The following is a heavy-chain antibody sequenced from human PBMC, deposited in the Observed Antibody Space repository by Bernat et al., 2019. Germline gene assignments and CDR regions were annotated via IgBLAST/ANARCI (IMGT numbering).Heavy chain of an antibody. D-gene: IGHD3-22*01. CDR2: IYYSGST. CDR3: ARRAYDSSGYHYVWYFDL. Sequence: QLQLQESGPGLVKPSETLSLTCTVSGGSISSSDYWNWIRQPPGKGLEWIGYIYYSGSTYYNPSLQSRVTISVDTSKNQFSLSLSSVTAADTAVYYCARRAYDSSGYHYVWYFDLWGRGTLVTVSS. CDR1: GGSISSSDY. V-gene: IGHV4-59*08. J-gene: IGHJ2*01.